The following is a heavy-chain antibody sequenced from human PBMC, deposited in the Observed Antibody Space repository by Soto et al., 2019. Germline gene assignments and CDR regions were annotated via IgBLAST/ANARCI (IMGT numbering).Heavy chain of an antibody. Sequence: SETLSLTCSDCGAPIPMGDHLWSCVRHSPGKGLDWLGHIHYSGSTDYNPSPKGRVMMTINTSKHQFSLNLSSVTAADTAVFYCGRGQTAIDVWGQGATVT. CDR1: GAPIPMGDHL. V-gene: IGHV4-30-4*01. CDR2: IHYSGST. D-gene: IGHD5-18*01. J-gene: IGHJ6*02. CDR3: GRGQTAIDV.